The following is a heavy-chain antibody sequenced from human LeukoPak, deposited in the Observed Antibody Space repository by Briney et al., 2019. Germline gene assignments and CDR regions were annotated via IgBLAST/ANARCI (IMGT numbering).Heavy chain of an antibody. CDR3: ARGLYGSDSY. V-gene: IGHV4-4*02. CDR1: GASVSSSNW. Sequence: PSETPSLTCAVSGASVSSSNWWIWVRQPPKKGLEWIGEIHHSGRTNYNPSLKSRVTMSVDTSKNQISLRLSSVTAADTAVYYCARGLYGSDSYWGQGNLVTVSS. J-gene: IGHJ4*02. D-gene: IGHD6-19*01. CDR2: IHHSGRT.